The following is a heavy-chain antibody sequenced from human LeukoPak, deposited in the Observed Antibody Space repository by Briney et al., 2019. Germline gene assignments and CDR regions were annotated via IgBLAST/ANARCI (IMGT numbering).Heavy chain of an antibody. J-gene: IGHJ4*02. CDR2: IWYDGSNK. CDR3: ARAPYNWNDLNY. Sequence: GGSLRLSCAASGFTFSSYGMHWVRQAPGKGLEWVAVIWYDGSNKYYADSVKGRFTISRDNSKNTLYLQMNGLRAEDTAVYYCARAPYNWNDLNYWGQGTLVTVSS. D-gene: IGHD1-20*01. CDR1: GFTFSSYG. V-gene: IGHV3-33*01.